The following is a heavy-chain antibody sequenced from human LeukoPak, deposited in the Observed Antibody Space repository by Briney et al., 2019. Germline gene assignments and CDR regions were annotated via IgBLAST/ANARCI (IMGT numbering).Heavy chain of an antibody. V-gene: IGHV3-23*01. CDR3: ARDYGDHHFDY. Sequence: PGGSLRLSCGASGFTFSTYAMSWVRQAPGKGLEWVSAISGSGDRTYYADSVRGRFSFSRDNSKNTLYLQMNSLRAEDTAVYYCARDYGDHHFDYWGQGTLVTVSS. CDR2: ISGSGDRT. J-gene: IGHJ4*02. CDR1: GFTFSTYA. D-gene: IGHD4-17*01.